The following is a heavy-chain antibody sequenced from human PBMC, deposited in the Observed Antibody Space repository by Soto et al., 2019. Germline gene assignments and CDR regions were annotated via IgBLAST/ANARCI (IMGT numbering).Heavy chain of an antibody. CDR3: AGGPGVARNY. D-gene: IGHD5-12*01. J-gene: IGHJ4*02. CDR1: GDSVSSGSYY. CDR2: IFYSGST. Sequence: PSETLSLTCTVSGDSVSSGSYYWSWIRQPPGKGLEWIGYIFYSGSTNYNPSLKSRVTISVDTSKNQFSLNLNSVTAADTAVYYCAGGPGVARNYWGQGTLVTVSS. V-gene: IGHV4-61*01.